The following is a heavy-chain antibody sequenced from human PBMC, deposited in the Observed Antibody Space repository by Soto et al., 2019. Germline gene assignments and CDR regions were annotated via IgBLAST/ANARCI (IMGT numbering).Heavy chain of an antibody. CDR1: GFTFSSYS. V-gene: IGHV3-21*01. CDR3: ARLTSLDSSCYYCY. CDR2: ISSSSSYI. D-gene: IGHD3-22*01. Sequence: EVQLVESGGGLVKPGGSLRLSCAASGFTFSSYSMNWVRQAPGKGLEWVSSISSSSSYIYYADSVKGRFTISRDNAKNSLYLQMNSLRAEDTAVYYCARLTSLDSSCYYCYWGQGTLVTVSS. J-gene: IGHJ4*02.